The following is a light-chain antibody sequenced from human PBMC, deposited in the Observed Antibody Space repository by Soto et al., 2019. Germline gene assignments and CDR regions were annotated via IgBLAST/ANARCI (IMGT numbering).Light chain of an antibody. CDR2: DAS. CDR3: QQRRSWPRT. CDR1: QSVSNS. Sequence: EIVLTQSPATLSLSPGERATLSCRASQSVSNSLAWFQQKPGQAPRLLIYDASNRATDIPARFSGSESGTDFTLTISSLEPEDFAVYYCQQRRSWPRTFGQGTKLEIK. J-gene: IGKJ2*01. V-gene: IGKV3-11*01.